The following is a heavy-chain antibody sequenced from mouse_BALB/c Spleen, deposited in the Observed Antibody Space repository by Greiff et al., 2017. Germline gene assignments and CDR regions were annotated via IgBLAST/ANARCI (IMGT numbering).Heavy chain of an antibody. V-gene: IGHV1-9*01. CDR2: ILPGSGST. Sequence: QVQLKESGAELMKPGASVKISCKATGYTFSSYWIEWVKQRPGHGLEWIGEILPGSGSTNYNEKFKGKATFTADTSSNTAYMQLSSLTSEDSAVYYCARPSMITTKDFAYWGQGTLVTVSA. D-gene: IGHD2-4*01. CDR3: ARPSMITTKDFAY. J-gene: IGHJ3*01. CDR1: GYTFSSYW.